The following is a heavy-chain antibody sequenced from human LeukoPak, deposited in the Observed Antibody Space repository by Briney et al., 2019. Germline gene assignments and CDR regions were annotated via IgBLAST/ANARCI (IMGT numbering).Heavy chain of an antibody. J-gene: IGHJ4*02. Sequence: DSLKGRFTISRDNAKNSLYLQMNSLRAEDTAVYYCARDNPLDIVVVPAARSLDYWGQGTLVTVSS. V-gene: IGHV3-21*01. D-gene: IGHD2-2*01. CDR3: ARDNPLDIVVVPAARSLDY.